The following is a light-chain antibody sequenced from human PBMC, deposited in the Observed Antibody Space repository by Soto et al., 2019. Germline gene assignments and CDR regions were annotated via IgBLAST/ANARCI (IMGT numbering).Light chain of an antibody. V-gene: IGLV1-40*01. CDR1: GGDVGNYDL. CDR2: GNN. J-gene: IGLJ3*02. Sequence: QSVLTQPASVSGSPGQSITISCAGSGGDVGNYDLLSWYQQIPGKAPKLLIYGNNNRPSGIPDRFSGSKSGTSASLAITGLQAEDEADYYCQSYDSSLSGWVLGGGTKLTVL. CDR3: QSYDSSLSGWV.